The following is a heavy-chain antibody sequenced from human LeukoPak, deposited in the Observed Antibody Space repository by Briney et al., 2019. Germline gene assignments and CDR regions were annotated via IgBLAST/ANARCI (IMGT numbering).Heavy chain of an antibody. D-gene: IGHD3-22*01. V-gene: IGHV4-39*07. J-gene: IGHJ4*02. CDR2: IYYSGST. Sequence: PSETLSLTCTVSGGSISSGSYYWGWIRQPPGKGLEWIGSIYYSGSTYYNPSLKSRVTISVDTSKNQFSLKLSSVTAADTAVYYCARAPITMIVEYYFDYWGQGTLVTVSS. CDR3: ARAPITMIVEYYFDY. CDR1: GGSISSGSYY.